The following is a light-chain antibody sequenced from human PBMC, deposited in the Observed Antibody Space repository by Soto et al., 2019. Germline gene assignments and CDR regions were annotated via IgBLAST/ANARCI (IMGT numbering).Light chain of an antibody. Sequence: EIVLTHSPGTLSLSPWQIATLSFSSTPSVSSSDLAWYQQKPGQAPRLLINGASSRATRIPDRFSGSGSGTDYALTISSLEPEDVAVYYCHQYNNWPPWTFGQGTKVDIK. CDR3: HQYNNWPPWT. CDR1: PSVSSSD. J-gene: IGKJ1*01. CDR2: GAS. V-gene: IGKV3-20*01.